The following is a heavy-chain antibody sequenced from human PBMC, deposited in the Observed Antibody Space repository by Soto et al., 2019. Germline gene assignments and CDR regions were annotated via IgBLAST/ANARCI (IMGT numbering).Heavy chain of an antibody. CDR1: GFSLTTRPVG. Sequence: QITLKESGPALMKATQTLTLTCTFSGFSLTTRPVGLGCLRQAPGKALEWLAFAYWDDDNRYNPSLRNRLTITKXXSXRXXVLTMTNMDPVDTATYYCAHRRDYNRYWDGGYLDSWGPGALVTVSS. J-gene: IGHJ4*02. D-gene: IGHD5-12*01. CDR2: AYWDDDN. V-gene: IGHV2-5*02. CDR3: AHRRDYNRYWDGGYLDS.